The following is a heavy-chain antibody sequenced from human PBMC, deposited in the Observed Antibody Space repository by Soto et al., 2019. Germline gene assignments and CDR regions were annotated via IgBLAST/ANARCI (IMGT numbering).Heavy chain of an antibody. D-gene: IGHD6-13*01. V-gene: IGHV1-2*04. Sequence: ASVTVCCKASGYTLTGYYMHWVRQAPGQGLEWMGWINPNSGGTNYAQKFQGWVTMTRDTSISTTYMELSRLRSDDTAVYYCAAEIAAAPLGYWGQGTLVTVSS. CDR3: AAEIAAAPLGY. CDR1: GYTLTGYY. J-gene: IGHJ4*02. CDR2: INPNSGGT.